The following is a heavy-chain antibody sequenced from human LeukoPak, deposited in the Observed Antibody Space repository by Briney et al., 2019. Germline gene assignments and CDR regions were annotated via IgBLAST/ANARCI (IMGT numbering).Heavy chain of an antibody. V-gene: IGHV3-23*01. Sequence: GGSLRLSCAASGFTFSSYAMGWVRQAPGKGLEWVSSISNSGGSTYYADSVKGRFTISRDNSKSTLSLQMNSLRAEDTAVYYCARGPPSGYSYGWGYYFDYWGQGTLVTVSS. D-gene: IGHD5-18*01. CDR3: ARGPPSGYSYGWGYYFDY. CDR2: ISNSGGST. J-gene: IGHJ4*02. CDR1: GFTFSSYA.